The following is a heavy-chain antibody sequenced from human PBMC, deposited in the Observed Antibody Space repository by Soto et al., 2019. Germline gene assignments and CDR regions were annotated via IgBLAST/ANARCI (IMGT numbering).Heavy chain of an antibody. Sequence: SKTLSLTCAVYGGSFSGYYWSWIRQPPGKGLEWIGEINHSGSTNYNPSLKSRVTISVDTSKNQFSLKLSSVTAADTAVYYCASRYYYDSSGYKYYYYSYGMDFSGKWTTVTVS. D-gene: IGHD3-22*01. CDR1: GGSFSGYY. V-gene: IGHV4-34*01. CDR2: INHSGST. CDR3: ASRYYYDSSGYKYYYYSYGMDF. J-gene: IGHJ6*04.